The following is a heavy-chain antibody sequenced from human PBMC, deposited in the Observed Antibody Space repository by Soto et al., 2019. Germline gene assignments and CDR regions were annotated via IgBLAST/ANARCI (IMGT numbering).Heavy chain of an antibody. Sequence: GGSLRLSCAASGFTFTNYWMHWVRQAPGRGLVWVSRINSDGSSRFYTDSVKGRFTISRDNAENTVYLQMNSLRAEDTAVYYCARGVRNYYGMDVWGQGTTVTVSS. V-gene: IGHV3-74*01. CDR2: INSDGSSR. CDR1: GFTFTNYW. J-gene: IGHJ6*02. CDR3: ARGVRNYYGMDV.